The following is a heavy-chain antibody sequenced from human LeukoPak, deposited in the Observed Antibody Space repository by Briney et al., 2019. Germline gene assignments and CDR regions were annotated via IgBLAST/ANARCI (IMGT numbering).Heavy chain of an antibody. D-gene: IGHD6-13*01. CDR3: ARRPYSTSWYYLDY. V-gene: IGHV3-11*04. CDR2: ISGSGSML. J-gene: IGHJ4*02. Sequence: GGSLRLSCAASGFTFSDYYMSWARQAPGRGLEWVPYISGSGSMLHYADSVKGRSTISRDNAKNSLYLQMSTLRAEDTAVYYCARRPYSTSWYYLDYWGQGTLVTVSS. CDR1: GFTFSDYY.